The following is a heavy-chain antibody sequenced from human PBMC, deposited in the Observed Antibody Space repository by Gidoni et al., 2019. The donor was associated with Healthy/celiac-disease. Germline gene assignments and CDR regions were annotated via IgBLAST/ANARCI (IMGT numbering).Heavy chain of an antibody. V-gene: IGHV4-39*01. CDR1: GGSISSSSYY. Sequence: VKPSETLSLTCTVSGGSISSSSYYWGWIRQPPGKGLEWIGSIYYSGSTYYNPSLKSRVTISVDTSKNQFSLKLSSVTAADTAVYYCARRIAVAGTPLFDYWGQGTLVTVSS. CDR3: ARRIAVAGTPLFDY. D-gene: IGHD6-19*01. J-gene: IGHJ4*02. CDR2: IYYSGST.